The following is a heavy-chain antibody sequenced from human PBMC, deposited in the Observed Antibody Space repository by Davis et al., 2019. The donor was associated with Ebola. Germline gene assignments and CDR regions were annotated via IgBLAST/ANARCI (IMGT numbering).Heavy chain of an antibody. J-gene: IGHJ6*02. D-gene: IGHD3-10*01. CDR3: ARRAYYYGSGSYRYGMDV. V-gene: IGHV1-69*06. CDR2: IIPIFGTA. Sequence: SVKVSCKASGGTFSSYAISWVRQAPGQGLEWMGGIIPIFGTANYAQKFQGRVTITADKSTSTAYMELSSLRSEDTAVYYCARRAYYYGSGSYRYGMDVWGQGTTVTVSS. CDR1: GGTFSSYA.